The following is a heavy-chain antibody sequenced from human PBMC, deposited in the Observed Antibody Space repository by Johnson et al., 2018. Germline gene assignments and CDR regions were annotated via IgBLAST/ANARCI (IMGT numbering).Heavy chain of an antibody. V-gene: IGHV3-66*02. D-gene: IGHD3-16*02. CDR3: AKDIKALTFGGVIAYDAFYI. CDR2: IHSDGGS. Sequence: EVQLVESGGGLVEPGGSLRLSCADSGFTVSSNYMSWVRQAPGKGLEWVSVIHSDGGSFYADSVRGRFTISRDNSTKSLYLQINSLRAEDTALYYCAKDIKALTFGGVIAYDAFYIWGQGTMVTVSS. J-gene: IGHJ3*02. CDR1: GFTVSSNY.